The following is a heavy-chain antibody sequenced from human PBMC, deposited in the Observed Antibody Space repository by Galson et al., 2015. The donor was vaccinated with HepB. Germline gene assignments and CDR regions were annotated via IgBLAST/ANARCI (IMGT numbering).Heavy chain of an antibody. CDR2: TYYRSKWYN. Sequence: CAISGDSVTSNSAAWNWIRQSPSRGLEWLGRTYYRSKWYNDYAVSVKSRITINPDTSKNQFSLQLSSVTPEDTAVYYCARGGGIQLWSMDVWGQGTTVTVSS. J-gene: IGHJ6*02. CDR1: GDSVTSNSAA. D-gene: IGHD5-18*01. CDR3: ARGGGIQLWSMDV. V-gene: IGHV6-1*01.